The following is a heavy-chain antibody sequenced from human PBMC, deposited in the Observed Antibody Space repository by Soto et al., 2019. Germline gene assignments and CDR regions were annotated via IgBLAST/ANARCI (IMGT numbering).Heavy chain of an antibody. Sequence: PGGSLRLSCAASGFTFDDHTMHWVRQAPGKGLEWVSLISWDGDSTYYADSVKGRFTVSRDNSKNSLYLQMNSLRTEDTALYYCAKDSSGYSLGFDPWGQGTLVTVS. CDR1: GFTFDDHT. V-gene: IGHV3-43*01. D-gene: IGHD3-22*01. CDR3: AKDSSGYSLGFDP. J-gene: IGHJ5*02. CDR2: ISWDGDST.